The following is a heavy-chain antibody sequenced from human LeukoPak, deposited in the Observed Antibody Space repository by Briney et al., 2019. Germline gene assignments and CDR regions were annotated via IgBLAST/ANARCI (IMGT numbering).Heavy chain of an antibody. CDR1: GFTFSSYW. D-gene: IGHD3-3*01. Sequence: GGSLRLSCAASGFTFSSYWMSWVRQAPGKGLEWVANIKQDGSEKYYVDSVKGRFTISRDNAKNSLYLQMNSLRAEDTAVYYCARVRYYDFWSGFTYYYYGMDVWGQGTTVTVSS. CDR2: IKQDGSEK. J-gene: IGHJ6*02. V-gene: IGHV3-7*01. CDR3: ARVRYYDFWSGFTYYYYGMDV.